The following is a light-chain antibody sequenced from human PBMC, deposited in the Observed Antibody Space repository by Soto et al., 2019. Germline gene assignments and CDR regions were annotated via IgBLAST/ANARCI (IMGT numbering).Light chain of an antibody. J-gene: IGLJ1*01. CDR2: EVS. CDR1: SSDIGGYNY. CDR3: SSYTSSSTLYV. Sequence: LPASLSGSPGQSITISCAVTSSDIGGYNYVSWYQQHPGKAPKFMIYEVSNRPSGVSNRFSGSKSGNTASLTISGLQAEDEADYYCSSYTSSSTLYVFGSGTKVTVL. V-gene: IGLV2-14*01.